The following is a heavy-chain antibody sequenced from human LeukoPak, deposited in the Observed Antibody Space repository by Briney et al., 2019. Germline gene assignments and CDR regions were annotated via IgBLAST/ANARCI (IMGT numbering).Heavy chain of an antibody. CDR1: GFALSESY. D-gene: IGHD3-10*01. V-gene: IGHV3-11*04. Sequence: GGSLRLSCAASGFALSESYMSWVRQAPGKGLEWISYMDGSGEIIHYASSVRGRFTISRDNAKESLYLQMNSLRAEDTALYYCARLSIIKYRPEGYFDHWGQGTLATVSS. J-gene: IGHJ4*02. CDR3: ARLSIIKYRPEGYFDH. CDR2: MDGSGEII.